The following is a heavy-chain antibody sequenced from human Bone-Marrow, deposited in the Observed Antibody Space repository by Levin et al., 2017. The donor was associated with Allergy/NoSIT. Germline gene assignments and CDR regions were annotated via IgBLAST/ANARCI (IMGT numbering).Heavy chain of an antibody. CDR1: GFTFSSYA. Sequence: GESLKISCAASGFTFSSYAMHWVRQAPGKGLEWVAVISYDGSNKYYADSVKGRFTISRDNSKNTLYLQMNSLRAEDTAVYYCAREAWDDFWSGSLDYWGQGTLVTVSS. V-gene: IGHV3-30-3*01. J-gene: IGHJ4*02. CDR2: ISYDGSNK. D-gene: IGHD3-3*01. CDR3: AREAWDDFWSGSLDY.